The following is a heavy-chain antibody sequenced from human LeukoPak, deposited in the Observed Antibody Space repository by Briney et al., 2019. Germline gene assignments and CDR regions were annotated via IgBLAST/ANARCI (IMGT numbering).Heavy chain of an antibody. D-gene: IGHD3-3*01. CDR3: ARLTYYDFWSGYSSYSYYMDV. CDR1: GYSFTSYW. Sequence: GESLRISCKGSGYSFTSYWIGWVRQMPGKGLEWMGIIYPGDSDTRYSPSFQGQVTISADKSISTAYLQWSSLKASDTAMYYCARLTYYDFWSGYSSYSYYMDVWGKGTTVTVSS. CDR2: IYPGDSDT. V-gene: IGHV5-51*01. J-gene: IGHJ6*03.